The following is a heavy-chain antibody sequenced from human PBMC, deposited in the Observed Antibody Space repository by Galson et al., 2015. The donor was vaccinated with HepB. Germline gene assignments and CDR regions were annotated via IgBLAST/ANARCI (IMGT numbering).Heavy chain of an antibody. CDR3: ARGSSNAFHS. J-gene: IGHJ3*01. Sequence: SLRLSCAVSGFTVSSNYMSWVRQAPGKGLEWVSIIYSGGRTYYADSVKGRFTISRDNAKNSLFLQMNSLTAEDTAVYYCARGSSNAFHSWGQGTMVTVSS. V-gene: IGHV3-53*01. CDR1: GFTVSSNY. D-gene: IGHD6-6*01. CDR2: IYSGGRT.